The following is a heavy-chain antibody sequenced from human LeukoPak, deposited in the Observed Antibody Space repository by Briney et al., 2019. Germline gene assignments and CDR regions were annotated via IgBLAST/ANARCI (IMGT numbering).Heavy chain of an antibody. Sequence: GGSLRLSCAASGFTFSSYGMHWVRQAPGKGLEWVSYTSSSSTIIYYADSVKGRFTSSRDNAENSLYLQMNSLRDEDTAVYYCARLRSSVMTPSFDYWGQGALVTVSS. CDR1: GFTFSSYG. D-gene: IGHD2-21*01. CDR2: TSSSSTII. V-gene: IGHV3-48*02. CDR3: ARLRSSVMTPSFDY. J-gene: IGHJ4*02.